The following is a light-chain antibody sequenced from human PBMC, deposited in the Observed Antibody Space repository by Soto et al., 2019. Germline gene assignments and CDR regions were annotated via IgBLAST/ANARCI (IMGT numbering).Light chain of an antibody. Sequence: EIVLTHSPGTLSLSPGEIATLSCRASQSVSSSYLAWYQQKPGQAPRLLIYGASTRATGIPARFSGSGSGTEFTLTISSLQSEDFAVYYCQHYNNWPPWTFGQGTKVDIK. V-gene: IGKV3-15*01. CDR3: QHYNNWPPWT. CDR2: GAS. J-gene: IGKJ1*01. CDR1: QSVSSSY.